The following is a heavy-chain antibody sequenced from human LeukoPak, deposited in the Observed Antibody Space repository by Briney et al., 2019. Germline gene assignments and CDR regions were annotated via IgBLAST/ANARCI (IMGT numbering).Heavy chain of an antibody. D-gene: IGHD6-19*01. CDR2: ISSSGST. CDR1: GXTFSSYE. Sequence: QPGGSLRLSCAASGXTFSSYEMNWVRQAPGKGLEWISYISSSGSTMYADSVKGRFSISRDNVKNSLYLQMNSLRAEDTAVYYCARHNGWYDYWGQGTLVTVSS. V-gene: IGHV3-48*03. CDR3: ARHNGWYDY. J-gene: IGHJ4*02.